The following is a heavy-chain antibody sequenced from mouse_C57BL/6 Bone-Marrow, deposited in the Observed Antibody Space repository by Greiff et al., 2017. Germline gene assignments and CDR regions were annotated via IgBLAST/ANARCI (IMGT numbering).Heavy chain of an antibody. CDR2: IRLKSDNYAT. CDR3: TGHSNVSMDY. D-gene: IGHD2-5*01. V-gene: IGHV6-3*01. CDR1: GFTFSNYW. Sequence: EVKLVESGGGLVQPGGSMKLSCVASGFTFSNYWMHWVRQSPEKGLEWVAQIRLKSDNYATHYAESVKGRFTISRDDSNSSVYLQMNNLRAEDTGIYYCTGHSNVSMDYWGQGTSVTVSA. J-gene: IGHJ4*01.